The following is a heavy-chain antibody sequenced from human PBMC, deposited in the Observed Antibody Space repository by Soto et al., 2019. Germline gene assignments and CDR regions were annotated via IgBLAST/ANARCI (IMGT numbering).Heavy chain of an antibody. CDR2: ISSSSSYT. V-gene: IGHV3-11*06. CDR3: ARGSFYGSGSYYPYYGMDV. Sequence: GGSLRLSCAASGFTFSDYYMSWIRQAPGKGLEWVSYISSSSSYTNYADSVKGRFTISRDNAKNSLYLQMNSLRAEDTAVYYCARGSFYGSGSYYPYYGMDVWGQGTTVTVSS. J-gene: IGHJ6*02. CDR1: GFTFSDYY. D-gene: IGHD3-10*01.